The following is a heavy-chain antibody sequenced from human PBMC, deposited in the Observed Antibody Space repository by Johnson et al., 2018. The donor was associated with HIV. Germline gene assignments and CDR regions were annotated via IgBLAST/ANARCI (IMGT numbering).Heavy chain of an antibody. Sequence: QVQLVESGGGLVQPGGSLKLSCAASGFTFSGSAMHWVRQAPGKGLEWVAVISYDGSNKYYADSVKGRFTISRDNSKNTLYLQMNSLRAEDTAVYYCARVRWFGVWDAFDIWGQGTMVTVSS. CDR1: GFTFSGSA. V-gene: IGHV3-30-3*01. J-gene: IGHJ3*02. CDR2: ISYDGSNK. CDR3: ARVRWFGVWDAFDI. D-gene: IGHD3-10*01.